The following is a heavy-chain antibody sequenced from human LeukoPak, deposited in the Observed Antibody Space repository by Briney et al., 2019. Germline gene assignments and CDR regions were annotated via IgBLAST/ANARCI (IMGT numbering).Heavy chain of an antibody. J-gene: IGHJ4*02. CDR3: ARQKDFWRGYYDY. Sequence: GGSLRLSCAASGFTVSSNYMSWVRQAPGKGLEWVSVIYGGGSTYYADSVKGRFTISRDNSKNTLYLQMNSLRAEDTAVYFCARQKDFWRGYYDYWGQGTLVTVSS. V-gene: IGHV3-53*01. D-gene: IGHD3-3*01. CDR2: IYGGGST. CDR1: GFTVSSNY.